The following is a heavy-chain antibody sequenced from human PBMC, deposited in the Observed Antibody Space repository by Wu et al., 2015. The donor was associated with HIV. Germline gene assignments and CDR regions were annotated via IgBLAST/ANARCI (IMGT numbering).Heavy chain of an antibody. J-gene: IGHJ6*02. CDR3: ARDLARETMIRDRPRYGLDV. CDR1: GYSYNTYY. D-gene: IGHD3-10*02. V-gene: IGHV1-69*05. CDR2: FIPMFGTA. Sequence: QVQLVQSGPEVKKPGASVKVSCTASGYSYNTYYMHWLRQAPGQGLEWMGGFIPMFGTANYAQKFQGRLTITTDESTATGYMELSSLRSEDTAVYFCARDLARETMIRDRPRYGLDVWGQGTTVTVSS.